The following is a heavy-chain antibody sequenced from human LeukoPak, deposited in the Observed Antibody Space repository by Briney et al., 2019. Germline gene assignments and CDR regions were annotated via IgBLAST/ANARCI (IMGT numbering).Heavy chain of an antibody. CDR1: GFTFSNYW. V-gene: IGHV3-7*01. J-gene: IGHJ4*02. CDR2: IKQDGSER. CDR3: ASRAGKPGNTPWCFDY. D-gene: IGHD1-7*01. Sequence: GGSLRLSCAASGFTFSNYWMTWVRQAPGKGPEWVANIKQDGSERNYVDSVKGRFTIARDNTKNSLYLQMTSLRGEDTAVYYCASRAGKPGNTPWCFDYWGQGARVTVSS.